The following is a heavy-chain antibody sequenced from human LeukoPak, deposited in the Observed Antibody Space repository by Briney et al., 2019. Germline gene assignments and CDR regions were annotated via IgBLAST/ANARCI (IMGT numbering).Heavy chain of an antibody. CDR2: IYPGDSDT. J-gene: IGHJ5*02. CDR1: GYSFTSYW. D-gene: IGHD3-10*01. Sequence: GESLKISCKGFGYSFTSYWIGWVRQMPGKGLEWMGIIYPGDSDTRYSPSFQGQVTISADKSISTAYLQCSSLKASATAMYYCASQVWFGEFWFDPWGQGTLVTVSS. V-gene: IGHV5-51*01. CDR3: ASQVWFGEFWFDP.